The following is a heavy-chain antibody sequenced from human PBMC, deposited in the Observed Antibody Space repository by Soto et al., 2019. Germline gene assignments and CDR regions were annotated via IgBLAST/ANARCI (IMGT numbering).Heavy chain of an antibody. CDR3: ARDSYDFWSGYLDAFDI. V-gene: IGHV1-69*04. D-gene: IGHD3-3*01. CDR2: IIPILGIA. J-gene: IGHJ3*02. CDR1: GGTFSSYT. Sequence: GASVKVSCKASGGTFSSYTISWVRQAPGQGLEWMGRIIPILGIANYAQKFQGRVTITADKSTSTAYMELSSLRSEDTAVYYCARDSYDFWSGYLDAFDIWGQGTMVTVSS.